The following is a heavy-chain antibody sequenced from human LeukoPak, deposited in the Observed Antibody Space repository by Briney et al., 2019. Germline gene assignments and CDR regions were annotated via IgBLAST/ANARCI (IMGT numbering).Heavy chain of an antibody. CDR2: IEYSGGSA. D-gene: IGHD3-3*01. CDR1: GFTLSSYE. Sequence: GGSLRLSCTVSGFTLSSYEMSWIRQAPGKGLEWVSRIEYSGGSAYYADSVKGRFTISRDDSKNILYLQLSSLRAEDTAVYYCARELRFLKWLIPEPHYYYYYMDVWGKGTTVTVSS. V-gene: IGHV3-23*01. CDR3: ARELRFLKWLIPEPHYYYYYMDV. J-gene: IGHJ6*03.